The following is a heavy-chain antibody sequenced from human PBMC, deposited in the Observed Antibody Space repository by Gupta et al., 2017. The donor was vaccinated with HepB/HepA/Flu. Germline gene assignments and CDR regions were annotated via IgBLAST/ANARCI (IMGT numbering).Heavy chain of an antibody. D-gene: IGHD3-22*01. CDR3: ARGRGYYDSSGGDY. CDR2: INHSGST. V-gene: IGHV4-34*01. CDR1: GGSFSGYY. Sequence: QVQLQQWGAGLLKPSETLSLTCAVYGGSFSGYYWSWIRQPPGKGLEWIGEINHSGSTNYNPSLKSRVTISVDTSKNQFSLKLSSVTAADTAVYYCARGRGYYDSSGGDYWGQGTLVTVSS. J-gene: IGHJ4*02.